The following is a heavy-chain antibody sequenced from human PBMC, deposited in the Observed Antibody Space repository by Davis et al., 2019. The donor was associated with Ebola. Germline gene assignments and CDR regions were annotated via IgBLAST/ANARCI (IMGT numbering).Heavy chain of an antibody. CDR3: AREGSGWHGGLDS. V-gene: IGHV1-3*01. Sequence: AASVKVSCKASGYTFINHAMHWVRQAPGQSLEWMGWIHAGNGDTKYSLKLQDRVTITRDTFASIAYMEVSSLISGDTAMYYCAREGSGWHGGLDSWGQGTLVTVSS. CDR2: IHAGNGDT. J-gene: IGHJ4*02. D-gene: IGHD6-19*01. CDR1: GYTFINHA.